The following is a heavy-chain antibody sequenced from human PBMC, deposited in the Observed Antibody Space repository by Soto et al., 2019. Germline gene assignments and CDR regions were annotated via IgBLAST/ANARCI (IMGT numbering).Heavy chain of an antibody. V-gene: IGHV3-30-3*01. Sequence: QVQLVESGGGVVQPGRSLRLSCAASGFTFSSYAMHWVRQAPGKGLEWVAVISYDGSNKYYADSVKGRFNISRDNSKKPQNQQNSSLRADDTAEYYWAREVASEDGAFDYWGQGTLVTVSS. J-gene: IGHJ4*02. CDR3: AREVASEDGAFDY. CDR1: GFTFSSYA. D-gene: IGHD2-15*01. CDR2: ISYDGSNK.